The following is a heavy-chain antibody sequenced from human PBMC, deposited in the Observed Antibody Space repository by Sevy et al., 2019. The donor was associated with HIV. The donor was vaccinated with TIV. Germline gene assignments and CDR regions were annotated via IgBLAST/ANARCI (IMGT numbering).Heavy chain of an antibody. CDR3: ARDRRSGWSV. V-gene: IGHV1-18*01. CDR1: GYTFTTYG. D-gene: IGHD6-19*01. J-gene: IGHJ6*02. CDR2: ISAYNGNT. Sequence: ASVKVSCKASGYTFTTYGITWVRQAPGQGLEWMGWISAYNGNTDYAQTLQGRVTMTTDTSTSTAYMELRSLRSDDTAVYYCARDRRSGWSVWGQGTTVTVSS.